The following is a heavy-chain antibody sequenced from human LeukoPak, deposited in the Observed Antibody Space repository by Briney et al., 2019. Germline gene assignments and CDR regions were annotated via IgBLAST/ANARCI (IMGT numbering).Heavy chain of an antibody. V-gene: IGHV4-39*07. Sequence: SETLSLTCTVSGGSISSSSYYWGWIRQPPGKGLEWIGSIYYSGSTYHNPSLKSRVTISVDRSKNQFSLKLSSMTAADTAVYYCARVGGYYDFWSGYYADYWGQGTLVTVSS. CDR2: IYYSGST. CDR1: GGSISSSSYY. J-gene: IGHJ4*02. CDR3: ARVGGYYDFWSGYYADY. D-gene: IGHD3-3*01.